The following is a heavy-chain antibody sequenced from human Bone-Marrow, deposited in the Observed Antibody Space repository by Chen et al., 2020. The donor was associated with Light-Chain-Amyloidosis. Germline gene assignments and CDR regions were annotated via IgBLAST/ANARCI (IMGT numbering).Heavy chain of an antibody. CDR3: ARANYWGSYRYNAQGFDY. CDR1: GLIFSRFW. V-gene: IGHV3-7*03. Sequence: EVQLLESGGGLVQPGESLTLSCVASGLIFSRFWMTWVRQRPGKALEWVANIKQNGTERYYVDSLKGRFTISRDNTKNSVYLQMNTLRAEDTAVYYCARANYWGSYRYNAQGFDYWGRGTLVTVSS. D-gene: IGHD3-16*02. CDR2: IKQNGTER. J-gene: IGHJ4*02.